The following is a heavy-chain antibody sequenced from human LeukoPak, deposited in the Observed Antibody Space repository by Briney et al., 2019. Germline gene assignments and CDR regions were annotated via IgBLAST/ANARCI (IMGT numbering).Heavy chain of an antibody. D-gene: IGHD3-16*01. CDR1: GGTFSSYA. CDR2: IIPIFGTA. CDR3: ARAHPKGADQGYFDY. Sequence: SVKVSCKASGGTFSSYAISWVRQAPGQGLEWMGGIIPIFGTANYAQKFQGRVTITTDESTSTAYMELSSLRSEDTAVYYCARAHPKGADQGYFDYWGQGTLVTVSS. J-gene: IGHJ4*02. V-gene: IGHV1-69*05.